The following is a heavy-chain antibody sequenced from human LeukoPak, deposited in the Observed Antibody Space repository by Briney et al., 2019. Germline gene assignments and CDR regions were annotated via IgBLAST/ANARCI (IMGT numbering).Heavy chain of an antibody. CDR1: GYSFTNYW. Sequence: GESLKISCKGSGYSFTNYWIGWVRQLPGKGLEWMGIIYPGDSDTRYSPSFQGQVTISADKSISTAYLQWGSLKASDTAMYYCARSQGYCSGGSCLQGDWFDPWGQGTLVTVSS. CDR2: IYPGDSDT. V-gene: IGHV5-51*01. CDR3: ARSQGYCSGGSCLQGDWFDP. D-gene: IGHD2-15*01. J-gene: IGHJ5*02.